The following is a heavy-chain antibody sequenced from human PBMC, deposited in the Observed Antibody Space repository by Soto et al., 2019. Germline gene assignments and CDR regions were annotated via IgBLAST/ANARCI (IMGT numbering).Heavy chain of an antibody. Sequence: EVQLVESGGGSAQPGGSLRLSCAASGFTFSEYWIHWVRQAPGKGPMWVSRINGVGTYTNYADSVRGRFSISRDNSGKIGYLQLNSLRAEDTAIYYCVRDFRIYDFWGRGTPVTVSS. V-gene: IGHV3-74*01. J-gene: IGHJ4*02. CDR3: VRDFRIYDF. CDR1: GFTFSEYW. CDR2: INGVGTYT. D-gene: IGHD3-3*01.